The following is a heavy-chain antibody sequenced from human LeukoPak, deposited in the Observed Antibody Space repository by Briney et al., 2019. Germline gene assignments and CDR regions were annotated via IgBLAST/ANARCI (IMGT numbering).Heavy chain of an antibody. Sequence: GGSLRLSCAASGFTFSSYVMHWVRQAPGKGLEYVSAISTNGCGTYYANSVKGRFTISRDNSRNTLYLQMGSLRAEDMAVYYCARVGYSSSSAYFDSWGPGTLVTVSS. J-gene: IGHJ4*02. CDR1: GFTFSSYV. CDR3: ARVGYSSSSAYFDS. CDR2: ISTNGCGT. V-gene: IGHV3-64*01. D-gene: IGHD6-6*01.